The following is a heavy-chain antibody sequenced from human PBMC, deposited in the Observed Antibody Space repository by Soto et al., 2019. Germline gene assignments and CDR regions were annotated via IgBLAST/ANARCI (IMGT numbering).Heavy chain of an antibody. CDR3: ARWPDGYYYYGMDV. CDR1: GYTFTSYE. J-gene: IGHJ6*02. Sequence: QVQLVQSGAEVKKPGASVKVSCKASGYTFTSYEINWVRQATGQGREWMGWMNPNSGNTGYAQKFQGRVTMTRNTSISTAYMELSSLRSEDTAVYYCARWPDGYYYYGMDVWGQGTTVTVSS. CDR2: MNPNSGNT. V-gene: IGHV1-8*01.